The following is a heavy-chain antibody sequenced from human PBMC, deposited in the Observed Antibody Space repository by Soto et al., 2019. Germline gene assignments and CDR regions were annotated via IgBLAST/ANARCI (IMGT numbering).Heavy chain of an antibody. V-gene: IGHV4-61*01. D-gene: IGHD3-3*01. CDR1: GGSVSSGSYY. J-gene: IGHJ4*02. Sequence: SETLSLTCTVSGGSVSSGSYYWSWIRQPPGKGLEWIGYVYYTGRTQYNPSLKSRVTISIDTSENQFSLRLSSVTAADTAVYYCARDFDYFDYWGQGTLATVSS. CDR2: VYYTGRT. CDR3: ARDFDYFDY.